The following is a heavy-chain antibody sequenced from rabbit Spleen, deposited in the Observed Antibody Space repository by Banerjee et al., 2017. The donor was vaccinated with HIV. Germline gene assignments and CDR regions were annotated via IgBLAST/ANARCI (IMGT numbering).Heavy chain of an antibody. CDR1: GFSFSSDYY. V-gene: IGHV1S40*01. Sequence: QSLEESGGDLVKPGASLTLTCTASGFSFSSDYYMCWVRQAPGKGLECGACIYPGSSGSTYYANWAKGRLTISKASSTTVTLQMTSLTAADTATYVCARDLVAVIGWNFNLWGQGTLVTVS. CDR2: IYPGSSGST. CDR3: ARDLVAVIGWNFNL. J-gene: IGHJ4*01. D-gene: IGHD1-1*01.